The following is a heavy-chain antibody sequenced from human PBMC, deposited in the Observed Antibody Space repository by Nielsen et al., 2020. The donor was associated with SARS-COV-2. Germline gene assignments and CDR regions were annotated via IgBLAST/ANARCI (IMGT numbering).Heavy chain of an antibody. J-gene: IGHJ4*02. D-gene: IGHD3-22*01. V-gene: IGHV5-10-1*01. Sequence: GGSLRLSCKGSGYSFRSYWMSWVRQTPGKGLEWMGRIDPSDSYNNYSPSFQGHVTISADKSISTAYLQWSSLNASDTAMYYCAFQDYYVSSGYSIDYWGQGTLVTVSS. CDR1: GYSFRSYW. CDR2: IDPSDSYN. CDR3: AFQDYYVSSGYSIDY.